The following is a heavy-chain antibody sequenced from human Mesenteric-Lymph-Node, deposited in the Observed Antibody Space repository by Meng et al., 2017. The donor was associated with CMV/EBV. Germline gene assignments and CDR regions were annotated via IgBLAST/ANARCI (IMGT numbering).Heavy chain of an antibody. D-gene: IGHD1-26*01. J-gene: IGHJ5*02. Sequence: ASVKVSCKASGYTFTGYYMHWVRQAPGQGLEWMGWISTYNGNPNYAQKFQGRVTMTRDTSISTAYMELSRLISDDTAVYYCAKVEWELTPYNWFDHWGQGTLVTVSS. CDR2: ISTYNGNP. V-gene: IGHV1-2*02. CDR3: AKVEWELTPYNWFDH. CDR1: GYTFTGYY.